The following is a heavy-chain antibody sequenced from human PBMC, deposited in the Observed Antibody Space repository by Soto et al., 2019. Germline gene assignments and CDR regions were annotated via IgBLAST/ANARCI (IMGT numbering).Heavy chain of an antibody. CDR3: ARDCSGTSCYGFYFDY. CDR1: CGSIISYY. CDR2: IYTSGST. Sequence: PSETLSLTCTFSCGSIISYYWSWIRQPAGKGLEWIGLIYTSGSTIYNPSLKSRVTMSVDTSKNQFSLKLSSVTAADTAVYYCARDCSGTSCYGFYFDYWGQGTLVTVSS. J-gene: IGHJ4*02. D-gene: IGHD2-2*01. V-gene: IGHV4-4*07.